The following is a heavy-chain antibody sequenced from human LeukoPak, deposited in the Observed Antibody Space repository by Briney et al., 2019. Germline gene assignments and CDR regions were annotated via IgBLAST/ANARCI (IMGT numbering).Heavy chain of an antibody. CDR2: IWYDGSNK. V-gene: IGHV3-33*01. D-gene: IGHD1-26*01. J-gene: IGHJ5*02. CDR1: GFPLSSYG. CDR3: ARALSSGSYGWFDP. Sequence: GRSLRLSCAASGFPLSSYGLHWVRQAPGKGLEGVAVIWYDGSNKYYADSVKGRFTISRDNSKNTLYLQMNSLRAEDTAVYYCARALSSGSYGWFDPWGQGTLVTVSS.